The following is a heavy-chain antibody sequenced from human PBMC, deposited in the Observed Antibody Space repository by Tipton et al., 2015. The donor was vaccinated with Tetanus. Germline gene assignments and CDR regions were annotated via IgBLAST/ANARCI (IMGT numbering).Heavy chain of an antibody. CDR2: ISHSGSS. CDR3: ARTTRRWLHPDY. Sequence: TLSLTCTVSGGSFSLYYWNWVRQSPGKGLEWIGEISHSGSSSYSPSLKSRVTISVDTSKNQFSLRLRSVAAADTAVYYCARTTRRWLHPDYWGQGTLVTVSS. V-gene: IGHV4-34*01. CDR1: GGSFSLYY. J-gene: IGHJ4*02. D-gene: IGHD5-24*01.